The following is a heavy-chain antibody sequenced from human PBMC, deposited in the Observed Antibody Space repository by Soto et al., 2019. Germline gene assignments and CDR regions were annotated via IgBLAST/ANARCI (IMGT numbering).Heavy chain of an antibody. CDR2: ISAYNGNT. D-gene: IGHD4-17*01. J-gene: IGHJ6*02. CDR1: GYTFTSYG. CDR3: ARGDYGDYANYYYGMDV. V-gene: IGHV1-18*01. Sequence: ASVKVSCKASGYTFTSYGISWVRQAPGQGPERMGWISAYNGNTNYAQKIQGRVTMTTDTSTSTAYMELRSLRSDDTAVYYCARGDYGDYANYYYGMDVWGQGSTVTVSS.